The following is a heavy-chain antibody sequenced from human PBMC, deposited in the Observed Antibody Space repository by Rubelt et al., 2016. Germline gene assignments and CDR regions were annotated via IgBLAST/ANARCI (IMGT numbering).Heavy chain of an antibody. V-gene: IGHV3-13*04. CDR1: GFTLSDYD. D-gene: IGHD3/OR15-3a*01. CDR2: IGTSGDT. J-gene: IGHJ3*01. CDR3: ARGLDL. Sequence: EVQLLESGGGLVQPGGSLRLSCAASGFTLSDYDIHWVRRAAGKGLEWVSAIGTSGDTYYTDSGKGRFTITREQAKVSLYLQMNSLTAGDTAVYYCARGLDLWGHGALVTVSS.